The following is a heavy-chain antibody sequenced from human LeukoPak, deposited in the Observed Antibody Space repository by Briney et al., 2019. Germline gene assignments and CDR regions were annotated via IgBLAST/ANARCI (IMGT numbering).Heavy chain of an antibody. V-gene: IGHV3-21*01. Sequence: PGGSLRLSCAGSGFTFSSYDMNWVRQAPGKGLEGVASISGSSSYIYYADSVKGRFTISRDNAENSLYLQMNSLRAEDTAVYYCARAAIAAARIYYYMDVWGKGTTVTVSS. CDR3: ARAAIAAARIYYYMDV. CDR1: GFTFSSYD. CDR2: ISGSSSYI. J-gene: IGHJ6*03. D-gene: IGHD6-13*01.